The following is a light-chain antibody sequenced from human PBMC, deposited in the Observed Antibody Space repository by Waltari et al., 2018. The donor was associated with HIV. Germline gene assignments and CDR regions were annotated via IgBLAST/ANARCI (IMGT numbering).Light chain of an antibody. CDR3: QQYNSFPLT. V-gene: IGKV1-5*03. CDR1: QSIGSW. J-gene: IGKJ4*01. Sequence: DIQLPQSPFTLSASVGDRVTITCRASQSIGSWLAWYQQIPGKAPKLRIYKASSLESGGPSRFSGSGSGTEFTLTISSLQPDDFATYYCQQYNSFPLTFGGGTKVEIK. CDR2: KAS.